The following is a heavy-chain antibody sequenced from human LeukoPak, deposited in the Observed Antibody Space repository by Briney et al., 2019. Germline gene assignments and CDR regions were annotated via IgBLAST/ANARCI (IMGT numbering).Heavy chain of an antibody. CDR2: THYSGRT. J-gene: IGHJ4*02. Sequence: SETLSLTCTVSAGSISSGGYYWSWIRQHPGKGLEWIGYTHYSGRTYHNPSLKSRVTISADASKNQFSLRLSSVTAADTAVYYCARDRSGYGVFDYWGQGTLVTVSS. CDR3: ARDRSGYGVFDY. V-gene: IGHV4-31*03. CDR1: AGSISSGGYY. D-gene: IGHD5-12*01.